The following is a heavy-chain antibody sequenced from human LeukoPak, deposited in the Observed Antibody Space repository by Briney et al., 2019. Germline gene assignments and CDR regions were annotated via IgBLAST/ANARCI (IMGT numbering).Heavy chain of an antibody. CDR2: INHSGRT. CDR3: ARRYGDCRGGSCPYFEY. J-gene: IGHJ4*02. CDR1: GGSFSGYY. Sequence: SETLSLTCAVYGGSFSGYYWSWIRQPPGKGLEWIGEINHSGRTNYNPSLKSRVTTSVDTSNNQFSLTLRSATAADTAVYYCARRYGDCRGGSCPYFEYWGQGILVTVSS. D-gene: IGHD2-15*01. V-gene: IGHV4-34*01.